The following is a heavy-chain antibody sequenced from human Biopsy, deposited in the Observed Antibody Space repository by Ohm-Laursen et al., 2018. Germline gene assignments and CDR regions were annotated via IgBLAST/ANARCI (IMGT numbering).Heavy chain of an antibody. CDR1: GGTFSNYG. V-gene: IGHV1-69*06. D-gene: IGHD3-9*01. J-gene: IGHJ1*01. Sequence: SSVKVSCKAPGGTFSNYGVNWVRQAPGQGLEWLGGNIPILGTGNYAQKFQDRVTVAADTSTSTATMELRSLRPDATAVYYCATKLTGYFHHWGQGTLVIVSS. CDR3: ATKLTGYFHH. CDR2: NIPILGTG.